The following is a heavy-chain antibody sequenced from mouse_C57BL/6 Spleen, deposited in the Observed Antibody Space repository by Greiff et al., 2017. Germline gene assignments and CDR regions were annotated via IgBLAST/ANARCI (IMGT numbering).Heavy chain of an antibody. J-gene: IGHJ3*01. CDR2: INPNYGTT. D-gene: IGHD1-1*01. Sequence: VQLQQSGPELVKPGASVKISCKASGYSFTDYNMNWVKQSHGKSLEWIGVINPNYGTTSYNQKFKGKATLTVDQSSSTAYMQLNSLTSEDSAVYYCSSPLGYGSSYAWFAYWGQGTLVTVSA. CDR3: SSPLGYGSSYAWFAY. CDR1: GYSFTDYN. V-gene: IGHV1-39*01.